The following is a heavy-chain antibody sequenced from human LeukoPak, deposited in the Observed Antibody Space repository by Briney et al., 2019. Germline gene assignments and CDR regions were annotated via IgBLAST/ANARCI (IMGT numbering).Heavy chain of an antibody. CDR2: VYYSGST. V-gene: IGHV4-59*08. J-gene: IGHJ4*02. CDR1: GGSISPYY. CDR3: ARHRTNSDLYTNRYFDY. D-gene: IGHD1-14*01. Sequence: SETLSLTCSVSGGSISPYYWSWIRQPPGKGLEWIGYVYYSGSTYYYPSLKSRLTISVDTSKNQFSLKLSSVTAADTAMYYCARHRTNSDLYTNRYFDYWGQGTLVTVSS.